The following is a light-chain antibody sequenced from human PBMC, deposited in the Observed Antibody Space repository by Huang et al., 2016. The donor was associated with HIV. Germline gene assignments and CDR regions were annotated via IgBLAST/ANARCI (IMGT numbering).Light chain of an antibody. J-gene: IGKJ1*01. CDR1: QSVLYSPNNRNY. Sequence: IVMTQSPDSLAVSLGERATINCKSSQSVLYSPNNRNYLAWYQEKPGQPPKLLISWASTRESGVPDRFSGSGSGTDFTLTISSLQAEDVAVYYCQQYYSNPRTFGQGTKVEIK. CDR2: WAS. V-gene: IGKV4-1*01. CDR3: QQYYSNPRT.